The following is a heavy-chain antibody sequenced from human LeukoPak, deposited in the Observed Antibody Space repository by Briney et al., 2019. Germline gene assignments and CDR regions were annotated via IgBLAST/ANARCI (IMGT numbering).Heavy chain of an antibody. D-gene: IGHD3-22*01. Sequence: ASVKVSCKASGYTFTGYYMHWVRQAPGQGLEWMGWIDPNSGGTNFAQKFQGRVTMTWDTSISTAYMDLSSLKSDDTAVYYCARTRLFFDSSGYYTYWGQGTLVTVSS. CDR3: ARTRLFFDSSGYYTY. V-gene: IGHV1-2*02. J-gene: IGHJ4*02. CDR2: IDPNSGGT. CDR1: GYTFTGYY.